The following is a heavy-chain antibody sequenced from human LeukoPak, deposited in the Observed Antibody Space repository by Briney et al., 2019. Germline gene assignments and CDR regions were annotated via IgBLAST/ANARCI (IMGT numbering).Heavy chain of an antibody. CDR2: ISGSSSTI. CDR3: ARDLGAEQQLDDAFDI. D-gene: IGHD6-13*01. Sequence: GGSLRLSCAASGFTFSSYSMNWVRQAPGKGLEWVSYISGSSSTIYYADSVKGRFTISRDNAKNSLYLQMNSLRAEDTAVYYCARDLGAEQQLDDAFDIWGQGTMVTVSS. V-gene: IGHV3-48*01. CDR1: GFTFSSYS. J-gene: IGHJ3*02.